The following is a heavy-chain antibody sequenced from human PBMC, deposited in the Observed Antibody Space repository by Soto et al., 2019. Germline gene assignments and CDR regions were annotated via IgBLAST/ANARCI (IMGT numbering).Heavy chain of an antibody. J-gene: IGHJ6*02. CDR3: ARGFSFSDNSDNDRIYFYYGLNV. CDR2: IYQSGIT. D-gene: IGHD2-15*01. CDR1: GGSITTGHW. V-gene: IGHV4-4*02. Sequence: PSETLSLTCDVSGGSITTGHWWTWVRQSPGKGLEWIGEIYQSGITNYNPSLNSRLSISMDQSKNQFSLKLTSVTAADTALYFCARGFSFSDNSDNDRIYFYYGLNVWGQGTTVTVLL.